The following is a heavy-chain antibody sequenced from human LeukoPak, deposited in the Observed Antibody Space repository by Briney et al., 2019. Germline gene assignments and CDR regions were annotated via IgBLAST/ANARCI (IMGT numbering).Heavy chain of an antibody. J-gene: IGHJ5*02. CDR3: TRDLRNKGLDP. V-gene: IGHV3-74*01. CDR1: GFTFNEFW. Sequence: GGSLRLSCAASGFTFNEFWMFWVRQVPGEGPMWVSRINGVGTATTYADTVKGRFTISRDNAKKTLYLQMNGLRDEDTAIYYCTRDLRNKGLDPWGQGTLVTVSS. D-gene: IGHD2/OR15-2a*01. CDR2: INGVGTAT.